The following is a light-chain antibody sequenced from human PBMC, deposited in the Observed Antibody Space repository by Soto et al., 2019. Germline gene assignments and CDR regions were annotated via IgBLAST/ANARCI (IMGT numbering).Light chain of an antibody. CDR1: QSVLYSSNNKNY. J-gene: IGKJ3*01. CDR2: WAS. CDR3: QQYYSSFPFT. V-gene: IGKV4-1*01. Sequence: DIVMTQSPDSLAVSLGERATINCKSSQSVLYSSNNKNYLAWYQQKPGQPPKLLLYWASTRESGVPDRFSGSGSGTHFTLTISPLQAEDVAVYYCQQYYSSFPFTFGPGTRVDIK.